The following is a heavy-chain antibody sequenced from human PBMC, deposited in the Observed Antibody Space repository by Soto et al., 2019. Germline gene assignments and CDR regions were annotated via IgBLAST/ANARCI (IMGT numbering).Heavy chain of an antibody. V-gene: IGHV3-53*01. J-gene: IGHJ4*02. D-gene: IGHD3-10*01. Sequence: EVQLVESGGGLIQPGGSLRLSCAVSGFTVSNNYMSWVRQAPGKGLEGVSVIYSGGYTAYGDSVKGRFTISRDNSKNTIYFQKKTLSTEDTAVFYGAPHPGGGGYWGQGTLVTVSS. CDR2: IYSGGYT. CDR1: GFTVSNNY. CDR3: APHPGGGGY.